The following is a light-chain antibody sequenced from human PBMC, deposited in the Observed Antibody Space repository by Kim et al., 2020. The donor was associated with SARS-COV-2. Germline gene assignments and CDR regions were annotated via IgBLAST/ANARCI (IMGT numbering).Light chain of an antibody. Sequence: GQRVNMSCSESSSNIGSNYVYWYQQLPGTAPKLLVSENDKRPSGVPDRFSGSKSGTSASLAISGLRSEDEADYCCAAWDDSLTGRVFGGGTKVTVL. J-gene: IGLJ3*02. CDR1: SSNIGSNY. CDR3: AAWDDSLTGRV. CDR2: END. V-gene: IGLV1-47*01.